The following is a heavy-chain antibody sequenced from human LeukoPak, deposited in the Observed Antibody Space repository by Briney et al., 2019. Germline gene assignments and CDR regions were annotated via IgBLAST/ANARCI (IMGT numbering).Heavy chain of an antibody. D-gene: IGHD3-22*01. CDR2: IYTSGST. CDR3: ARVSSSGYYQYYFDY. V-gene: IGHV4-4*07. CDR1: GGSISSYY. Sequence: SETLSLTCTVSGGSISSYYWSWIRQPAGKGLEWIGRIYTSGSTNYNPSLKSRVTMSVDTSKNQFSLKLSSVTAADTAVYYCARVSSSGYYQYYFDYWGQGTLVTVSS. J-gene: IGHJ4*02.